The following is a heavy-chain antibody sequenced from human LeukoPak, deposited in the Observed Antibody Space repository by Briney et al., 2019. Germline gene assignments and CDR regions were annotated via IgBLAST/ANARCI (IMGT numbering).Heavy chain of an antibody. D-gene: IGHD6-19*01. J-gene: IGHJ6*04. CDR2: IYYSGST. CDR1: GGSFSGYY. CDR3: ARARSSVLMDV. V-gene: IGHV4-59*01. Sequence: PSETLSLTCAVYGGSFSGYYWSWIRQPPGKGLEWIGYIYYSGSTNYNPSLKSRVTISVDTSKNQFPLKLSSVTAADTAVYYCARARSSVLMDVWGKGTTVTVSS.